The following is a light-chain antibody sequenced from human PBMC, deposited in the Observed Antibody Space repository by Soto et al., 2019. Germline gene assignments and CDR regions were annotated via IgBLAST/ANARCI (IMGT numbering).Light chain of an antibody. Sequence: QSVLTQPPSASGSPGQSVTISCTGTSIDVGAYNYVSWYQQHAVKAPKLVIYEVTKRPSGVPARFSGSKSAHSASLTVSGLQAEDEADYYCSSFASSHTWVFGGGTKLTVL. J-gene: IGLJ3*02. V-gene: IGLV2-8*01. CDR2: EVT. CDR1: SIDVGAYNY. CDR3: SSFASSHTWV.